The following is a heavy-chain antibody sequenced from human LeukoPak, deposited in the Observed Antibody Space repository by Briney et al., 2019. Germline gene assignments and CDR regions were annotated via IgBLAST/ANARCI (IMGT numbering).Heavy chain of an antibody. J-gene: IGHJ6*03. CDR1: GYSFTSYW. Sequence: GESLKISCKGSGYSFTSYWIGWVRQMPGKGLEWMGIIYPGDSDTRYSPSFQGQVTISADKSISTAYLQWSSLKASDTAMYYCARCYCSSTSCRRYYYYYYMDVWGEGTTVTVSS. CDR3: ARCYCSSTSCRRYYYYYYMDV. V-gene: IGHV5-51*01. CDR2: IYPGDSDT. D-gene: IGHD2-2*01.